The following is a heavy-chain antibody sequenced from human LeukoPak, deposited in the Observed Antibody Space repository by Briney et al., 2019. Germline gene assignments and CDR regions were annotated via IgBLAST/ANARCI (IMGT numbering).Heavy chain of an antibody. D-gene: IGHD1-26*01. CDR1: GFTFSDYY. CDR3: AKNGGIYYYFDY. Sequence: GGSLRLSCAASGFTFSDYYMSWIRQAPGKGLEWVSYISSSGSTIYYADSVKGRFTISRDNSKNTLYLQMNSLRAEDTAVYYCAKNGGIYYYFDYWGQGTLVTVSS. V-gene: IGHV3-11*01. CDR2: ISSSGSTI. J-gene: IGHJ4*02.